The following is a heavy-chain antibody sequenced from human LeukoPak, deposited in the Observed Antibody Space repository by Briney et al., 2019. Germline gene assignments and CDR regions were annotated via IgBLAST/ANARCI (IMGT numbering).Heavy chain of an antibody. Sequence: GGSLRLSCAASGFTFSSYEMNWVRQAPGKGLEWVSYISSSGVTIYYADSVKGRFTISRDNAKNSLYLQMNSLRAEDTAVYYCAREGCSSTSCFDYWGQGTLVTVSS. CDR3: AREGCSSTSCFDY. J-gene: IGHJ4*02. V-gene: IGHV3-48*03. CDR2: ISSSGVTI. CDR1: GFTFSSYE. D-gene: IGHD2-2*01.